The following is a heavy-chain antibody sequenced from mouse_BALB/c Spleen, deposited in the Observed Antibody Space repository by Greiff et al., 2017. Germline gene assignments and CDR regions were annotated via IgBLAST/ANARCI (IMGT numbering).Heavy chain of an antibody. CDR3: ARDDYGYWYFDV. D-gene: IGHD2-4*01. Sequence: ESGPGLVKPSQSLSLTCSVTGYSITSGYYWNWIRQFPGNKLEWMGYISYDGSNNYNPSLKNRISITRDTSKNQFFLKLNSVTTEDTATYYCARDDYGYWYFDVWGAGTTVTVSS. V-gene: IGHV3-6*02. J-gene: IGHJ1*01. CDR1: GYSITSGYY. CDR2: ISYDGSN.